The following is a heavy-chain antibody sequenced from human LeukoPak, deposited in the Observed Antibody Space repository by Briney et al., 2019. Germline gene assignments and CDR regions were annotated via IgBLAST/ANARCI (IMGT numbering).Heavy chain of an antibody. J-gene: IGHJ4*02. V-gene: IGHV1-18*04. CDR1: GYTFTSYY. D-gene: IGHD1-26*01. CDR2: IYPHNGNT. Sequence: ASVKVSCKASGYTFTSYYMHWVRQARGEGLEWLGWIYPHNGNTNYAQKLQDRVSMTTATSTSTAYMELRGLRSDDTAVYYCARSSTWEPFDYWGQGTLVTVSS. CDR3: ARSSTWEPFDY.